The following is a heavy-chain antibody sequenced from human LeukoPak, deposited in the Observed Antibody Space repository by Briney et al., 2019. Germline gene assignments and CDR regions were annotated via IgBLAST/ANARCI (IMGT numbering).Heavy chain of an antibody. V-gene: IGHV4-4*02. Sequence: SGALSLTCAVSGGSISSNNWWSWVRQPPGKGLEWIGEIYHTGSTNYNPSLESRVTISVGKSKSQFSLKLNSVTAADTAVYYCARDPYSSKYYYYGMDVWGQGTTVIVSS. D-gene: IGHD4-11*01. CDR2: IYHTGST. J-gene: IGHJ6*02. CDR1: GGSISSNNW. CDR3: ARDPYSSKYYYYGMDV.